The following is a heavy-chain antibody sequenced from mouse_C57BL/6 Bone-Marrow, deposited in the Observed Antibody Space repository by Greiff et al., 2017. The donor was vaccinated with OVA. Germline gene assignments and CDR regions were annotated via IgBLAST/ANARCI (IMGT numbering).Heavy chain of an antibody. D-gene: IGHD1-1*01. CDR1: GYTFTSYG. CDR3: ARGGYYGSSRDY. J-gene: IGHJ2*01. Sequence: QVQLQQSGAELARPGASVKLSSKASGYTFTSYGISWVKQRTGQGLEWIGEIYPRSGNTYYNEKFKGKATLTADKSSSTAYMELRSLTSEDSAVYFCARGGYYGSSRDYWGQGTTLTVSS. CDR2: IYPRSGNT. V-gene: IGHV1-81*01.